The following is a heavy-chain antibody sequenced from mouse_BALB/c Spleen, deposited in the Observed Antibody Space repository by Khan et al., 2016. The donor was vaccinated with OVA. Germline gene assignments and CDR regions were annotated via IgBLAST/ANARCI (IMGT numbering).Heavy chain of an antibody. CDR1: GYAFSSYW. CDR3: ARHYVMDY. V-gene: IGHV1-80*01. Sequence: QVQLQQSGAELVRPGSSVKISCKASGYAFSSYWMNGVKQRPGQGLVWIGQNYPGDGDTNYNGKLKGQATLTADTSSSTAYMQISSLTSEDSAEYYSARHYVMDYWGQGTSVTVSS. CDR2: NYPGDGDT. J-gene: IGHJ4*01.